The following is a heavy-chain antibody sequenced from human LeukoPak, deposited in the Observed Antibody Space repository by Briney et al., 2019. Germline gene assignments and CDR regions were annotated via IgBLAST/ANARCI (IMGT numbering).Heavy chain of an antibody. CDR2: IRYDGSNK. J-gene: IGHJ6*04. CDR1: GFTFSTYA. CDR3: AKDPSEVYYYDSTPFV. Sequence: GGSLRLSCAASGFTFSTYAMHWVRQAPGKGLEWVAFIRYDGSNKYYSDSVKGRFTISRDNSKNTLYLQMNSLRAEDMAVYYCAKDPSEVYYYDSTPFVWGKGTTVTVSS. D-gene: IGHD3-22*01. V-gene: IGHV3-30*02.